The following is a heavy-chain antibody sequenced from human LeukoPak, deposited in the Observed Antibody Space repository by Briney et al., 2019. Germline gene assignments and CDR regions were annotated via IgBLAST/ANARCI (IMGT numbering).Heavy chain of an antibody. V-gene: IGHV4-59*01. J-gene: IGHJ6*03. CDR2: IYYSGST. CDR3: ARRSEYQLPTRSIYYYYYMTS. D-gene: IGHD2-2*01. CDR1: GGSISSYY. Sequence: SETLSLTCTVSGGSISSYYWSWIRQPPGKGLEWIGYIYYSGSTNYNPSLKSRVTISVDTSKNQFSLKLSSVTAADTAVYYCARRSEYQLPTRSIYYYYYMTSGAKGPRSPSP.